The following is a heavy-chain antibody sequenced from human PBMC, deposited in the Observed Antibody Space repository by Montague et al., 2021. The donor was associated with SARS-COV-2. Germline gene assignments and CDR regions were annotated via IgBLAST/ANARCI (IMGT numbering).Heavy chain of an antibody. CDR3: ARLRGGTPGEH. J-gene: IGHJ4*02. CDR1: GGSISDSNFH. CDR2: LYYSGAT. V-gene: IGHV4-39*07. Sequence: SGTLSLTCTVSGGSISDSNFHWGWIRQPPGKGLEWIGTLYYSGATYYXPSLKSRVTTSMDTSKNQFSLKLTSAIAADTAVYYCARLRGGTPGEHWGQGALVTVSS. D-gene: IGHD2-21*01.